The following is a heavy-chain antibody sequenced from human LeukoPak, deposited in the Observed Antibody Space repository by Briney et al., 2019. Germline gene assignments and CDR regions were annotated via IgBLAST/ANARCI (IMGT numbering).Heavy chain of an antibody. J-gene: IGHJ3*01. CDR3: AVGRPRNTTRLDDGYDF. V-gene: IGHV4-34*01. CDR1: GGSFSGYY. D-gene: IGHD1-1*01. Sequence: SETLSLTCAVYGGSFSGYYWSWIRQPPGKGLEWIGEINHSGSTNYNPSLKSRLTMSADTSKKQFSLILNSVTAADTAVYYCAVGRPRNTTRLDDGYDFWGQGTMVTVSS. CDR2: INHSGST.